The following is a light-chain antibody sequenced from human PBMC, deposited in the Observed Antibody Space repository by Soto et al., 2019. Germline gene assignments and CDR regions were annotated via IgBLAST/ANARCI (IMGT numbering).Light chain of an antibody. J-gene: IGLJ1*01. V-gene: IGLV1-44*01. Sequence: QSALTQPPSASGTPGRRVTISCSGSSSNIGSNTVNWYQQLPGTAPKVLIYSDNQRPSGVPDRFSGSKSGTSASLAISGLQSEDEADYYCAAWDDILNAYVFGTATKVTV. CDR2: SDN. CDR1: SSNIGSNT. CDR3: AAWDDILNAYV.